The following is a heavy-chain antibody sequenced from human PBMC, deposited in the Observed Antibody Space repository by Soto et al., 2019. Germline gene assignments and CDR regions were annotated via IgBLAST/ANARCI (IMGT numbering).Heavy chain of an antibody. J-gene: IGHJ5*02. Sequence: GGSLRLSCAASGFTFSSYCMHLVRQAPGKGLECVSVISYDGSNKYYADSVKGRFTISRENSKNTLYLQMNSLRAEDTAVYYCAKQKSPRYCSSTSCNGPFDPCGQGTLVTVSS. CDR3: AKQKSPRYCSSTSCNGPFDP. CDR1: GFTFSSYC. D-gene: IGHD2-2*01. CDR2: ISYDGSNK. V-gene: IGHV3-30*18.